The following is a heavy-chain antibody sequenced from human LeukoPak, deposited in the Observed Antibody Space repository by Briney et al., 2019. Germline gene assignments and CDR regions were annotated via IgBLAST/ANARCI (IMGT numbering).Heavy chain of an antibody. CDR1: GFTFSSYS. CDR3: ARDLDPVAGNPWFDP. Sequence: GSLRLSCAASGFTFSSYSMNWVRQAPGKGLEWVSSISSSSSYIYYADSVKGRFTISRDNAKNSLYLQMNSLRAEDTAVYYCARDLDPVAGNPWFDPWGQGTLVTVSS. D-gene: IGHD6-19*01. CDR2: ISSSSSYI. J-gene: IGHJ5*02. V-gene: IGHV3-21*01.